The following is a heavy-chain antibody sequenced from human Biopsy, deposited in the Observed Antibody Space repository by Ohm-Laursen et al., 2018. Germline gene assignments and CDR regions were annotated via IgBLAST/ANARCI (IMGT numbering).Heavy chain of an antibody. J-gene: IGHJ4*02. D-gene: IGHD7-27*01. CDR2: IYYTGHT. CDR3: ARLTGDPSY. V-gene: IGHV4-59*01. Sequence: SETLSLTCTVSGGSIRSDYWSWIRQSPGKGLEWIGFIYYTGHTNYNPSLKSRATISVDTSKNQFSLKVISVTAADTAVYYCARLTGDPSYWGQGILVTVSS. CDR1: GGSIRSDY.